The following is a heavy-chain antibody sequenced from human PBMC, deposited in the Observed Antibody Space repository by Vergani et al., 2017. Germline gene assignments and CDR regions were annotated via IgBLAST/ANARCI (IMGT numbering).Heavy chain of an antibody. V-gene: IGHV3-30*03. D-gene: IGHD3-22*01. CDR1: GFTFSSYG. Sequence: QVQLVESGGGVVQPGRSLRLSCAASGFTFSSYGMHWVRQAPGKGLEWVAVISYDGSNKYYADSVKGRFTISIDNSKNTLYLQMNSLRAEDTAVYYCALTSPMIGVAKTSPLDYWGQGTLVTVSS. CDR2: ISYDGSNK. J-gene: IGHJ4*02. CDR3: ALTSPMIGVAKTSPLDY.